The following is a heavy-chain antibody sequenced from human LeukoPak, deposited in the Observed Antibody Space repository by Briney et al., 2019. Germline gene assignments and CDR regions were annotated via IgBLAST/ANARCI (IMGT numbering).Heavy chain of an antibody. J-gene: IGHJ3*02. Sequence: ETLSLTCAVSGYSISSGYYWGWIRQPPGKGLEWIGSFYHSGSTYYNPSLKSRVTISVDTSKTQSSLKLSPVTPADTAVYYCARPLLRFLVGAFDIWGQGTMVTVSS. CDR3: ARPLLRFLVGAFDI. V-gene: IGHV4-38-2*01. CDR1: GYSISSGYY. CDR2: FYHSGST. D-gene: IGHD3-3*01.